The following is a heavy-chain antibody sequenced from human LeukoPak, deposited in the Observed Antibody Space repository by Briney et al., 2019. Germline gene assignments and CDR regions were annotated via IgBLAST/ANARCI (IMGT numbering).Heavy chain of an antibody. V-gene: IGHV3-23*01. J-gene: IGHJ4*02. CDR2: ITGSGGSI. Sequence: GGSLRLSCAASGFTFSSYAMNWVRQAPGKGLEWVSGITGSGGSIYYADSVKGRFTISRDNSNNTLYMQMNSLRAEDTAVYYCAKDSAPHYGAADCWGQGTLVTVSS. CDR3: AKDSAPHYGAADC. D-gene: IGHD4-17*01. CDR1: GFTFSSYA.